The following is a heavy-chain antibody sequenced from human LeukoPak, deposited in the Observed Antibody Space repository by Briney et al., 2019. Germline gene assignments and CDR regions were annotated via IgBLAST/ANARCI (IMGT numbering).Heavy chain of an antibody. CDR2: IYYSGST. V-gene: IGHV4-30-4*01. CDR3: ARGHVGSYAYYYYYGMDV. CDR1: GGSISSGDYY. Sequence: SETLSLTCTVSGGSISSGDYYWSWIRQPPGKGLEWIGYIYYSGSTYYNPSLKSRVTISVDTSKNQFSLKLRSVTAADTAVYYCARGHVGSYAYYYYYGMDVWGQGTTVTVSS. D-gene: IGHD2-8*01. J-gene: IGHJ6*02.